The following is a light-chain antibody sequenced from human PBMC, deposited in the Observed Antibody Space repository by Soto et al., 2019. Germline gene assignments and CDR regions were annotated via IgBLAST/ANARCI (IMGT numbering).Light chain of an antibody. Sequence: SYELTQPPSVSVAPGQTARITCGGNNIGAKVVHWYQQKKPGPAPVLVVFDDRARPSTIPERFSGSNSGNTATLTISRVEAGDEADYYCQVWHSTSVRVFGGGTKLTVL. CDR3: QVWHSTSVRV. V-gene: IGLV3-21*02. CDR1: NIGAKV. CDR2: DDR. J-gene: IGLJ2*01.